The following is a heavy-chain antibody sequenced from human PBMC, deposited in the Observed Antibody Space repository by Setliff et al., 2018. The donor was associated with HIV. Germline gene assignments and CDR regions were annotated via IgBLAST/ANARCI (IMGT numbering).Heavy chain of an antibody. CDR1: GFTFITST. V-gene: IGHV3-23*01. J-gene: IGHJ5*02. Sequence: PGGSLRLSCAVSGFTFITSTMNWVRQAPGKGLEWVSAISSSGGSTYYADSVEGRFTISRDNSKSTLYLQMKSLRVEDTAVYYCARDSGQWLEPGYNWFNPWGQGTRFTVSS. D-gene: IGHD6-19*01. CDR2: ISSSGGST. CDR3: ARDSGQWLEPGYNWFNP.